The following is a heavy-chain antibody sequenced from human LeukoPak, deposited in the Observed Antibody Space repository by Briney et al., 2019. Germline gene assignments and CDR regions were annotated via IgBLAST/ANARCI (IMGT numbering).Heavy chain of an antibody. J-gene: IGHJ5*02. Sequence: PSETLSLTCSVSGGSIIGNYWSWIRKSPGKGLEWIGYISSSGTTKCNPSLKSRLTISVDTSKNQFSLKLTSVTAADTAVYYCARGQQWFDPWGQGTLVTVSS. CDR1: GGSIIGNY. V-gene: IGHV4-59*08. CDR3: ARGQQWFDP. D-gene: IGHD6-13*01. CDR2: ISSSGTT.